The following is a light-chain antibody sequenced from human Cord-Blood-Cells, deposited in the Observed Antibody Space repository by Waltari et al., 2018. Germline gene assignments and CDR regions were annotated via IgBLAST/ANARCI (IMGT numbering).Light chain of an antibody. Sequence: DIQMPQSPSSLSASVGDRVTVTCRASPSISSNLNWYQQKPGKAPKLLIYAASSLQSGVPSRFSGSGSGTDFTLTISSLQPEDFATYYCQQSYSTPKTFGQGTKVEIK. J-gene: IGKJ1*01. CDR3: QQSYSTPKT. CDR2: AAS. V-gene: IGKV1-39*01. CDR1: PSISSN.